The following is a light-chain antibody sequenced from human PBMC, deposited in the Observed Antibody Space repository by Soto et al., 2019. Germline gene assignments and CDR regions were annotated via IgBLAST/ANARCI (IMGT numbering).Light chain of an antibody. CDR3: QQRSNWPPGIT. J-gene: IGKJ5*01. CDR2: AAS. Sequence: DIQMTQSPSSLSASVGDRVTITCRASQSISSYLNWYQQKPGKAPKLLIYAASSLESGVPSRFSGSGSGTEFTLTISSLQPDDFAVYYCQQRSNWPPGITFGQGTRLEIK. CDR1: QSISSY. V-gene: IGKV1-39*01.